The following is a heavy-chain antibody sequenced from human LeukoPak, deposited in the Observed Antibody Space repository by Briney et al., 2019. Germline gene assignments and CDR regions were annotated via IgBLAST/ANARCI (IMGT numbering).Heavy chain of an antibody. D-gene: IGHD3-3*01. CDR1: GFTFRSYG. Sequence: GGSLRLSCAASGFTFRSYGMHWVRQAPGKGLEWVAVIWYDGSNKYYADSVKGRFTISRDNSKNTLYLEMDSLRAEDTAVYYCAKENDFVYWGQGTLVTVSS. V-gene: IGHV3-33*06. J-gene: IGHJ4*02. CDR2: IWYDGSNK. CDR3: AKENDFVY.